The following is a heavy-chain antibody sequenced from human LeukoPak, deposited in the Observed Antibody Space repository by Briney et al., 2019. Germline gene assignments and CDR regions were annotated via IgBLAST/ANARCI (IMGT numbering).Heavy chain of an antibody. D-gene: IGHD1-1*01. J-gene: IGHJ4*02. CDR1: GFTVSSNN. CDR3: ARAVQNY. Sequence: GGSLRLSCAASGFTVSSNNMSWVRQAPGKGLEWVSSISSSSSYIYYADSVKGRFTISRDNAKNSLYLQMNSLRAEDTAVYYCARAVQNYWGQGTLVTVSS. V-gene: IGHV3-21*01. CDR2: ISSSSSYI.